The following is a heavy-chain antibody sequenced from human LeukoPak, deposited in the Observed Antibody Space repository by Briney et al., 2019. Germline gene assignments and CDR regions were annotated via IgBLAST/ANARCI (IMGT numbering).Heavy chain of an antibody. J-gene: IGHJ4*02. D-gene: IGHD3-10*01. Sequence: KPSETLSLTCTVSGGSISSSNYSWGWIRQPPGKGLEWIGSIYYNGATYYNPSLKSRITISVDTSKNHFSLNLRSVTAADTAVYYCARPLESFFGSGSYDNWGQGTLVTVSS. CDR1: GGSISSSNYS. CDR3: ARPLESFFGSGSYDN. V-gene: IGHV4-39*02. CDR2: IYYNGAT.